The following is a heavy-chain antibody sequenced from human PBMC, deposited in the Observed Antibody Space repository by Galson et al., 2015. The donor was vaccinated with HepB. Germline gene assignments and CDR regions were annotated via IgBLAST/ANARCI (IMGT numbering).Heavy chain of an antibody. Sequence: GDSISSSRNYWGWIRQPPGKGLEWIGSLYHGGTTYYNPSLRSRVTISVDTSKNQFALKLTSVTAADTAVYYCARHPDYGILTGWDYWGQGTLVTVSS. V-gene: IGHV4-39*01. D-gene: IGHD3-9*01. CDR2: LYHGGTT. CDR3: ARHPDYGILTGWDY. CDR1: GDSISSSRNY. J-gene: IGHJ4*02.